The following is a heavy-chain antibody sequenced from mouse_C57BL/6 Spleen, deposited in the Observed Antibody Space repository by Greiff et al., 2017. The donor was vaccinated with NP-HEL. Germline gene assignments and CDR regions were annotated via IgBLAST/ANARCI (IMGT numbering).Heavy chain of an antibody. CDR1: GYSITSGYY. CDR2: ISYDGSN. CDR3: ARGGNPWYFDV. J-gene: IGHJ1*03. Sequence: VQLQESGPGLVKPSQSLSLTCSVTGYSITSGYYWNWIRQFPGNKLEWMGYISYDGSNNYNPSLKNRISITRDTSKNQFFLKLNSVTTEDTATYYCARGGNPWYFDVWGTGTTVTVSS. V-gene: IGHV3-6*01.